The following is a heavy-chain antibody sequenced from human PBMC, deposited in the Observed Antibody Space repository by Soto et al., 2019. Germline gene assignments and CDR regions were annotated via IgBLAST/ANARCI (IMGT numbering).Heavy chain of an antibody. D-gene: IGHD3-22*01. V-gene: IGHV4-31*02. CDR2: VYHTGTT. J-gene: IGHJ6*02. CDR1: GGPVSGDDLY. CDR3: ARALVTDYNSRDYHYYFAMDV. Sequence: SETLSLTCVVSGGPVSGDDLYWSWIRHLPGKGLEWIANVYHTGTTYYNPSLKSRVSMSVDTCQNQFSLILASVTAADTAVYYCARALVTDYNSRDYHYYFAMDVWGQGTSVTVSS.